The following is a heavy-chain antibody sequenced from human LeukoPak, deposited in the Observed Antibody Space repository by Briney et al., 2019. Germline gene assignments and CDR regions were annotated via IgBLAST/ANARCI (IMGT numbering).Heavy chain of an antibody. D-gene: IGHD3-10*01. CDR2: IYSGGTT. V-gene: IGHV3-66*01. CDR3: ARDKFRGYFDY. J-gene: IGHJ4*02. Sequence: PGGSLRLSCAASGFTFSSYAMNWVRQAPGKGLEWVSAIYSGGTTYYADSVKGRFTISRDTSKNALYLQMNSLRAEDTAVYYCARDKFRGYFDYWGQGTLVTVSS. CDR1: GFTFSSYA.